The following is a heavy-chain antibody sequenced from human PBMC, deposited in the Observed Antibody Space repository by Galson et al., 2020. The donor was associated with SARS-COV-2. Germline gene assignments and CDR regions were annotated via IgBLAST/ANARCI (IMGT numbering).Heavy chain of an antibody. CDR2: TYFNGRT. CDR3: ARKTSTYDS. V-gene: IGHV4-39*07. Sequence: ASETTSLSCIVPTVLIDSTSHYWGWIRQPLGKGLEWIGSTYFNGRTFHNPSLMSRVTISIDTSKNQFSLRLTTVTAADTALYFCARKTSTYDSWGPGAQVTVS. J-gene: IGHJ4*01. D-gene: IGHD5-12*01. CDR1: TVLIDSTSHY.